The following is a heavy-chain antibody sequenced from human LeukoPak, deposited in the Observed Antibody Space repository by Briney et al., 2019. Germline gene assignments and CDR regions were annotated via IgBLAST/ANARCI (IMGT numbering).Heavy chain of an antibody. J-gene: IGHJ4*02. CDR1: QFTFNGSW. Sequence: GGSLRLSCADSQFTFNGSWMNWVRQAPGKGLEWVANMDPTGSQKRYVDSVKGRFTISKDNPGTSIYLDMHSLRAEDTAIYYCAIWTSGNYWGQGTLVTVSS. CDR2: MDPTGSQK. CDR3: AIWTSGNY. D-gene: IGHD1-1*01. V-gene: IGHV3-7*01.